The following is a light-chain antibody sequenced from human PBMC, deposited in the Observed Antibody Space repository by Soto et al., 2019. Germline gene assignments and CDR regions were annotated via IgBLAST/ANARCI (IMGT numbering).Light chain of an antibody. CDR2: GPS. Sequence: EVVLTQSPGTLSLSPGESATLSCRASQSVRGNYFAWYQQRPGQAPRLLVYGPSVRAAGIPDRFRGSGSRTVFNLTIYGVEPEDFAVYYCHQFGMSPFTFGPGTTLDIK. CDR1: QSVRGNY. J-gene: IGKJ3*01. CDR3: HQFGMSPFT. V-gene: IGKV3-20*01.